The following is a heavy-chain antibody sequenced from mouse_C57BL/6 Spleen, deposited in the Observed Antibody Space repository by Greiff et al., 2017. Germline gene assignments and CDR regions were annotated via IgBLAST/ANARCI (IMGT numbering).Heavy chain of an antibody. CDR3: ARRMGYSNFFYFDY. V-gene: IGHV1-52*01. D-gene: IGHD2-5*01. J-gene: IGHJ2*01. Sequence: VQLQQPGAELVRPGSSVKLSCKASGYTFTSYWMHWVKQRPIQGLEWIGNIDPSDSETHYNQKFKDKATLTVDKSSSTAYMQLSSLTSEDSAVYYCARRMGYSNFFYFDYWGQGNTLTVAS. CDR1: GYTFTSYW. CDR2: IDPSDSET.